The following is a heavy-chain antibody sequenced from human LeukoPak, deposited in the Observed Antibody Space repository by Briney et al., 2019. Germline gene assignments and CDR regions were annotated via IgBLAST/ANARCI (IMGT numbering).Heavy chain of an antibody. D-gene: IGHD3-9*01. V-gene: IGHV3-33*01. J-gene: IGHJ5*02. Sequence: GGSLRLSCAASGFTFSSDGMHWVRQAPGKGLEWVAVIWYDGSNKYYADSVKGRFTISRDNSKNTLYLQMNSLRAEDTAVYYCAREAKIITIFPFDPWGQGTLVTVSS. CDR3: AREAKIITIFPFDP. CDR1: GFTFSSDG. CDR2: IWYDGSNK.